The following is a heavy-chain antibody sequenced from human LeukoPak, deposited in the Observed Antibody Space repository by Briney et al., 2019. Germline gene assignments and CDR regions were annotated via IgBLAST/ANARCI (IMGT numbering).Heavy chain of an antibody. D-gene: IGHD3-22*01. V-gene: IGHV3-23*01. Sequence: GGSPRLSCVASGFSFSDYAMSWVRQAPGKGLEWVSAISGGGDIAYYADSVKGRFTISRDNSKNTLYLQMSSLRAEDTAVYYCPRKYDSSGYYDHWGQGILVSVSS. J-gene: IGHJ4*02. CDR3: PRKYDSSGYYDH. CDR1: GFSFSDYA. CDR2: ISGGGDIA.